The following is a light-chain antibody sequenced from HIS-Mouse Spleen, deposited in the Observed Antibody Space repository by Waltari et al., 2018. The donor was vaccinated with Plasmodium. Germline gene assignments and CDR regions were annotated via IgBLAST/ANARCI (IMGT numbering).Light chain of an antibody. V-gene: IGLV2-14*03. CDR2: DVS. Sequence: QSALTQPASVSGSPGQSITISCTGTSSDVGRYNSFSWYQQHPGKAPKLMIYDVSNRPSGVSNRFSGSKSGNTASLTISGLQAEDEADYYCSSYTSSSTRVFGGGTKLTVL. J-gene: IGLJ3*02. CDR3: SSYTSSSTRV. CDR1: SSDVGRYNS.